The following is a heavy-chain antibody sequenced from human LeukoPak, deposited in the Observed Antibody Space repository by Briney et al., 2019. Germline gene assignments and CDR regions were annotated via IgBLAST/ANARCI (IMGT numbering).Heavy chain of an antibody. CDR1: GYTLTELS. V-gene: IGHV1-24*01. Sequence: ATVKVSCKVSGYTLTELSMHWVRQAPGKGLEWMGGFDPEDGETIYAQKFQGRVTMTEDTSTDTAYMELSSLRSEDTAVYYCARWDSGYDYVGYWGQGTLVTVSS. D-gene: IGHD5-12*01. CDR3: ARWDSGYDYVGY. CDR2: FDPEDGET. J-gene: IGHJ4*02.